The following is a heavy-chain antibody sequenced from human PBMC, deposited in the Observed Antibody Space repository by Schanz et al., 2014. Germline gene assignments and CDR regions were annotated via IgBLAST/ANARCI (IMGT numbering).Heavy chain of an antibody. D-gene: IGHD3-10*01. Sequence: EVQLVESGGGLVQPGGSLRLSCAVSGFTFSGFWMTWVRQAPGKGLEWISYITYNGGTIYYADSVKGRFTISRDNAKNSLYLQMNSLRAEDTAVYYCARPALWFGDNCFDPWGQGTLVTVSS. CDR2: ITYNGGTI. CDR1: GFTFSGFW. CDR3: ARPALWFGDNCFDP. J-gene: IGHJ5*02. V-gene: IGHV3-48*01.